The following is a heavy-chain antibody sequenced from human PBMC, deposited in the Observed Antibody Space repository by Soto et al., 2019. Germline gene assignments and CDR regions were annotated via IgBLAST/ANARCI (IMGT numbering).Heavy chain of an antibody. V-gene: IGHV1-69*01. D-gene: IGHD3-22*01. CDR2: IIHVFDTV. Sequence: QEQLVQSGAEVKKSGSSVKVSCKDTGGLFSSYAVSWVRQAPGQGLEWMGGIIHVFDTVYYAQKFQGRVTITADESTTKAYMELSSLRSEDTAMYYCARGGRGYVWFNEFWGQGTLVTVSS. CDR3: ARGGRGYVWFNEF. J-gene: IGHJ4*02. CDR1: GGLFSSYA.